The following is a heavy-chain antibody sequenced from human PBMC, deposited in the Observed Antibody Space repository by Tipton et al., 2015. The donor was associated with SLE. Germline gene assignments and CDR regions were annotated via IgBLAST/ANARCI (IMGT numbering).Heavy chain of an antibody. CDR3: ARERYCSGASCYAPDY. Sequence: LRLSCTVSGGSISGYYWSWIRQPPGKGLEWIGYIYYTGSTKKPSLKSRVTISVDTSKNQFSLKLKSVTAADSAVYYCARERYCSGASCYAPDYWGQGTLVTVSS. CDR2: IYYTGST. CDR1: GGSISGYY. D-gene: IGHD2-2*01. V-gene: IGHV4-59*01. J-gene: IGHJ4*02.